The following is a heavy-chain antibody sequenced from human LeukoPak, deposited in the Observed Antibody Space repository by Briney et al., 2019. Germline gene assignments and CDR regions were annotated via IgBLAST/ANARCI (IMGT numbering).Heavy chain of an antibody. CDR3: ARTQWLRGIDP. D-gene: IGHD6-19*01. CDR1: GFTFSDYD. CDR2: ISSSGISI. V-gene: IGHV3-11*01. J-gene: IGHJ5*02. Sequence: GGSLRLSCGASGFTFSDYDMSWLRQAPGKGLEWVSYISSSGISIYYAESVKGRFTISRDNSKKSLYLQMNSLRAEDTAVYYCARTQWLRGIDPWGQGTLVTVSS.